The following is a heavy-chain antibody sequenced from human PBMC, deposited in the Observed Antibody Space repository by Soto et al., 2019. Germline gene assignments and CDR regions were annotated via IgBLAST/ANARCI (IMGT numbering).Heavy chain of an antibody. V-gene: IGHV3-23*01. Sequence: GVSRRLSCAASGFTFSDFGMSWVRPAPGKGLEWVSVISGSGDATYYAASVKGRFTLSRDNSKNTLYLQMNSLTVADTAVYYCAKKVTIYAVDPADYWGQGTQVTVSS. CDR1: GFTFSDFG. CDR2: ISGSGDAT. CDR3: AKKVTIYAVDPADY. D-gene: IGHD3-3*01. J-gene: IGHJ4*02.